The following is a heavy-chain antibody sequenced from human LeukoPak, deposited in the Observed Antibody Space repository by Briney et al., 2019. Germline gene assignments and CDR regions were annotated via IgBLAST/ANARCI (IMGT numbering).Heavy chain of an antibody. V-gene: IGHV4-39*01. CDR2: IYYSGST. D-gene: IGHD3-22*01. J-gene: IGHJ4*02. Sequence: KASETLSLTCTVSGGSISSSSTYWGWIRQPPGKGLVWIGSIYYSGSTYYSPSLKSGVTISVDTSKNQFSLKLSSVTAADTAVYYCASQYDSSGYYYFDYWGQGTLVTVSS. CDR1: GGSISSSSTY. CDR3: ASQYDSSGYYYFDY.